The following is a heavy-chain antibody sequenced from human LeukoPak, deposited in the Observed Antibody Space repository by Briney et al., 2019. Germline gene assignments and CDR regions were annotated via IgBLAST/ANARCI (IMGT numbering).Heavy chain of an antibody. Sequence: SETLSLTCTVSGGSISSYYWGWIRQPPGKGLEWIGSIYHSGSTYYNPSLKSRVTISVDTSKNQFSLKLSSVTAADTAVYYCARRGWDTAMDYWGQGTLVTVSS. V-gene: IGHV4-38-2*02. CDR3: ARRGWDTAMDY. CDR2: IYHSGST. CDR1: GGSISSYY. J-gene: IGHJ4*02. D-gene: IGHD5-18*01.